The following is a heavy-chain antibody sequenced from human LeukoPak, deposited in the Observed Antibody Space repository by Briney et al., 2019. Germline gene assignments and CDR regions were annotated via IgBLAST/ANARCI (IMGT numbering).Heavy chain of an antibody. CDR1: GFTFSSYE. Sequence: PGGSLRLSCAASGFTFSSYEMNWVRQAPGKGLEWVSYISSSGSTIYYADSVKGRFTISRDNAKNSLYLQMNSLRAEDTAVYYCAREGGEWSAHYFDYWGQGTLVTVSS. CDR2: ISSSGSTI. D-gene: IGHD3-16*01. V-gene: IGHV3-48*03. J-gene: IGHJ4*02. CDR3: AREGGEWSAHYFDY.